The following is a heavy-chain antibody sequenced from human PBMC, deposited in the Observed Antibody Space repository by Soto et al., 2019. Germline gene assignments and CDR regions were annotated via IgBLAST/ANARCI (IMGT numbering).Heavy chain of an antibody. D-gene: IGHD3-10*01. J-gene: IGHJ4*02. V-gene: IGHV3-74*01. Sequence: EVQLVESGGGLVQSGGSLRLSCAASGFTFSKYWMHWVRQAPGKGLVWVSHINSDGSTTTYADSVKGRFTISRDNAKKTLYLQMNSMSAEDTAVYYCARDYTYGSGSYYGYFDYWGQGTLVTVSS. CDR1: GFTFSKYW. CDR2: INSDGSTT. CDR3: ARDYTYGSGSYYGYFDY.